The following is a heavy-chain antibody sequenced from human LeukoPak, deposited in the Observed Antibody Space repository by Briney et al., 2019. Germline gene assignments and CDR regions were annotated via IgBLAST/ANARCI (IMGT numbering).Heavy chain of an antibody. CDR2: INPYSGGT. CDR1: GYTFTGYY. D-gene: IGHD1-26*01. J-gene: IGHJ3*02. CDR3: GRRMPHSGSYSLAFDI. Sequence: ASVKVSCKASGYTFTGYYIHWVRQAPGQGLEWMGWINPYSGGTHYAQQFQGRVTLTRDTSISTAYMELTRLRSDDTAVYYCGRRMPHSGSYSLAFDIWGQGTMVTVSS. V-gene: IGHV1-2*02.